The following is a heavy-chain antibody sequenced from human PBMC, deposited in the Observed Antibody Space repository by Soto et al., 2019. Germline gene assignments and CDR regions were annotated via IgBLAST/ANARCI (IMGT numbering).Heavy chain of an antibody. J-gene: IGHJ6*02. D-gene: IGHD2-2*01. CDR3: ARSQGRRTSLAIYYSSYYGMDV. CDR1: GGTFSSYA. Sequence: QVQLVQSGAEVKKPGSSVKVSCKASGGTFSSYAISWLRQCPGQGLDWMVVIIPIPGTANYAEKFQGRVALAATNYKSIYYMGLRRLRSEDTAVYYCARSQGRRTSLAIYYSSYYGMDVWRQGTPVTVSS. CDR2: IIPIPGTA. V-gene: IGHV1-69*06.